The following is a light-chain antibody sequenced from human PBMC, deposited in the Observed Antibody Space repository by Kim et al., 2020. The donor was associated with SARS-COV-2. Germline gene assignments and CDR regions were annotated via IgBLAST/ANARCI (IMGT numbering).Light chain of an antibody. CDR1: QNIDYNY. Sequence: SPGERATLSCRASQNIDYNYLVWYQQKPGQPPRLLIYGASIKTTGLPDRFSGSGSGTDFTLTIARLEPEDFAVSYCQQFDGSRYSFGQGTKVDIK. J-gene: IGKJ2*03. CDR2: GAS. CDR3: QQFDGSRYS. V-gene: IGKV3-20*01.